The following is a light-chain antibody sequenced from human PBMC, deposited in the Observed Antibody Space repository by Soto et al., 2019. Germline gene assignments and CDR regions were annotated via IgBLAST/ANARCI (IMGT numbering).Light chain of an antibody. V-gene: IGLV7-46*01. J-gene: IGLJ3*02. CDR1: TGPVTSGHY. CDR3: LLSYSGARV. Sequence: QAVVTQEPSLTVSPGGTVTLTCGSSTGPVTSGHYPYWFQQKPGQAPRTLICDATNKHSWTPARFSGSLLGGKAALTLSGAQPEDDAEYYCLLSYSGARVFGGGTKLTVL. CDR2: DAT.